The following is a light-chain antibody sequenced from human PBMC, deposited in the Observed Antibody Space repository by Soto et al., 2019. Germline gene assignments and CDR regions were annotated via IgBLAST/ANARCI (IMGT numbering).Light chain of an antibody. J-gene: IGKJ1*01. CDR1: QSDGSNY. Sequence: DIVLTQSPGTLSLSPGDRATLSCRASQSDGSNYLAWYQQKPGQAPRLLIYDASSRATGIPDRFSGSGSATDFTLTISRLEAEDFAVYYCQQYNNWPRTFGQGTKVDIK. V-gene: IGKV3-20*01. CDR3: QQYNNWPRT. CDR2: DAS.